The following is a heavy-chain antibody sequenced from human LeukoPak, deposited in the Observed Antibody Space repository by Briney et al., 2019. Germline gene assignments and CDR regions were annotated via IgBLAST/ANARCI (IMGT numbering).Heavy chain of an antibody. D-gene: IGHD3-10*01. CDR2: IIPIFGTA. V-gene: IGHV1-69*05. CDR1: GGTFSSYA. CDR3: ARDSGKVKRITMVRGVPYYYYYYMDV. J-gene: IGHJ6*03. Sequence: SVKVSCKASGGTFSSYAISWVRQAPGQGLEWMGRIIPIFGTANYAQKFQGRVTITTDESTSTAYMELSSPRSEDTAVYYCARDSGKVKRITMVRGVPYYYYYYMDVWGKGTTVTVSS.